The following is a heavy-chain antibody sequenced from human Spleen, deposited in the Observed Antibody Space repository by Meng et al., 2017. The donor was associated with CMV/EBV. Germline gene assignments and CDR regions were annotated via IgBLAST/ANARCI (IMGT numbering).Heavy chain of an antibody. CDR3: ARDRYEGMDV. J-gene: IGHJ6*02. CDR1: GGSIRSYY. V-gene: IGHV4-59*01. CDR2: IHDSGST. Sequence: SETLSLTCTVSGGSIRSYYWTWIRQPPGKGLEWIGYIHDSGSTNYNPSLKSRVTISVGTSKNQFSLKLSSVTAADTAVYYCARDRYEGMDVWDQGTTVTVSS. D-gene: IGHD1-14*01.